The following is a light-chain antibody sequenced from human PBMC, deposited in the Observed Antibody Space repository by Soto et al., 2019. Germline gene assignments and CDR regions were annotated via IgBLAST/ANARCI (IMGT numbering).Light chain of an antibody. J-gene: IGKJ5*01. CDR3: QQRSNWPIT. Sequence: EVVLTQTPASLVLAPGEGPARSCRGSQRIDNYLAWYQQKPGQAPRLLIFGASNRATGFPSRFSGSGAGTDCTLNFNSLEPDDFAVYYCQQRSNWPITFRQGTRLEIK. CDR2: GAS. V-gene: IGKV3-11*01. CDR1: QRIDNY.